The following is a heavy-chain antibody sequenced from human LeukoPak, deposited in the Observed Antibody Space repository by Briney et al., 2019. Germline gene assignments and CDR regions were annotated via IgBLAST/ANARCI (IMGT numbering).Heavy chain of an antibody. CDR1: GFTFSNFG. CDR2: ISSSSSYI. Sequence: GGSLRLSCEGSGFTFSNFGMSWVRQAPGKGLEWVSSISSSSSYIYYADSVKGRFTSSRDNARNSLYLQMNSLRAEDTAVYYCARGYSNYGSVFNIWGQGTMVTVSS. D-gene: IGHD4-11*01. J-gene: IGHJ3*02. V-gene: IGHV3-21*01. CDR3: ARGYSNYGSVFNI.